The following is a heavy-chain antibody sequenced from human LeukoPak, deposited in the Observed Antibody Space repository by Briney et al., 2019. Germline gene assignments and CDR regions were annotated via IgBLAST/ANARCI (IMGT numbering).Heavy chain of an antibody. CDR1: GDSITSSHW. Sequence: SSETLSLTCAVSGDSITSSHWWSWVRRAPGKGLQWVSVIYSAGTSFHAESLEGRFTVSRDISKNTLYLQMNSLRAEDTGVYYCAMTDDILIASSYWGQGTSVTVSS. V-gene: IGHV3-53*01. CDR3: AMTDDILIASSY. J-gene: IGHJ4*02. CDR2: IYSAGTS. D-gene: IGHD3-9*01.